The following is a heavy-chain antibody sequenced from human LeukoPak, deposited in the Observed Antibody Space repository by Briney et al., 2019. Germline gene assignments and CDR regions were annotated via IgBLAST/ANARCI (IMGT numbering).Heavy chain of an antibody. D-gene: IGHD6-13*01. CDR3: ARDSKGYSSSWSDAFDI. J-gene: IGHJ3*02. CDR1: GGSIISSNW. Sequence: GTLSLTCAVSGGSIISSNWWSWVRQPPGKGLEWIGEIYHSGSTNYNPSLKSRVTISVDKSKNQFSLKLSSVTAADTAVYYCARDSKGYSSSWSDAFDIWGQGTMVTVSS. CDR2: IYHSGST. V-gene: IGHV4-4*02.